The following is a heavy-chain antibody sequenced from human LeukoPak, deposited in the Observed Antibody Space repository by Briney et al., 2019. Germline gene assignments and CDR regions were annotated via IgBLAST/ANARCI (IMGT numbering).Heavy chain of an antibody. D-gene: IGHD3/OR15-3a*01. CDR2: IYYSGST. CDR3: ARTTSRDWDSLNWFDP. V-gene: IGHV4-39*07. CDR1: GGSISSSSYY. Sequence: SETLSLTCTVSGGSISSSSYYWGWIRQPPGKGLEWIGSIYYSGSTYYNPSLKSRVTISVDTSKNQFSLKLSSVTAADTAVYYCARTTSRDWDSLNWFDPWGQGTLVTVSS. J-gene: IGHJ5*02.